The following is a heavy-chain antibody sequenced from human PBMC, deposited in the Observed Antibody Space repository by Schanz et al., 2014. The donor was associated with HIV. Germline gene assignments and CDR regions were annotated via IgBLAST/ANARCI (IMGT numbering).Heavy chain of an antibody. V-gene: IGHV3-30-3*01. D-gene: IGHD6-19*01. CDR2: ISYDGSNK. CDR3: STDIAVAGRGGMDL. CDR1: GFTFSSYS. Sequence: QVQLVESGGGVVQPGRSLRLSCAASGFTFSSYSMHWVRQAPGKGLEWGALISYDGSNKYYGDSVKGRFTISRDNSKNTLYLQMNSLRPEDTAVYYCSTDIAVAGRGGMDLWGQGTTVTVAS. J-gene: IGHJ6*02.